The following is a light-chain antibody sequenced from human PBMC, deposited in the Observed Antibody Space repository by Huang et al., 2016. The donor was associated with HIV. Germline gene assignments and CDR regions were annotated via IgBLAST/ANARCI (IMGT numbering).Light chain of an antibody. CDR2: DAS. Sequence: TQSPDTLSVSPGERAILSCRASQSITVNLVWYQQRPGQPPRLLIYDASTRATGSPARFSGWGSGTEFTLFISSVQSEDFALYYCQQYSNWPPWTFGQGTKVDI. V-gene: IGKV3-15*01. CDR1: QSITVN. CDR3: QQYSNWPPWT. J-gene: IGKJ1*01.